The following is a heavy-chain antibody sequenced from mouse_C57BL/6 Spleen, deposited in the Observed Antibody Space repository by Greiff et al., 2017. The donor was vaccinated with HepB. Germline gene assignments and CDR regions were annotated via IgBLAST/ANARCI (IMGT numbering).Heavy chain of an antibody. CDR1: GYAFTNYL. CDR2: INPGSGGT. D-gene: IGHD1-1*01. J-gene: IGHJ1*03. CDR3: ARHYYGRKDWYFDV. Sequence: QVQLQQSGAELVRPGTSVKVSCKASGYAFTNYLIEWVKQRPGQGLEWIGVINPGSGGTNYNEKFKGKATLTADKSSSTAYMQLSSLTSEDSAVYFCARHYYGRKDWYFDVWGTGTTVTVSS. V-gene: IGHV1-54*01.